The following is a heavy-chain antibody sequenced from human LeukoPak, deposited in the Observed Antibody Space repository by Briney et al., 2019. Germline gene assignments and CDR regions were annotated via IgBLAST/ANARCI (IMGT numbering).Heavy chain of an antibody. D-gene: IGHD4-11*01. CDR1: GYSISSGYY. CDR2: IYHSGST. J-gene: IGHJ4*02. CDR3: ARHDVNSKRGPLNYFDY. Sequence: SETLSLTCAVSGYSISSGYYWGWIRQPPGKGLEWIGSIYHSGSTYYNPSLKSRVTISVDTSKNQFSLKLSSVTAADTAAYYCARHDVNSKRGPLNYFDYWGQGTLVTVSS. V-gene: IGHV4-38-2*01.